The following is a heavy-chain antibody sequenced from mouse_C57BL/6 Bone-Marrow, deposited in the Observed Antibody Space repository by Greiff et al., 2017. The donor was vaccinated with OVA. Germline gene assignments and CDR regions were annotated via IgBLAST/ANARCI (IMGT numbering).Heavy chain of an antibody. Sequence: QVTLKVCGPGILQPSQTLSLTCSFSGFSLSTFGMGVGWIRQPSGKGLEWLTHIWWDDDKYYNPALKSRLTISKDTSKNQVFLKIANVDTADTATYYCARYYLKGSTTVFITTGAMDYWGQGTSVTVSS. CDR3: ARYYLKGSTTVFITTGAMDY. V-gene: IGHV8-8*01. CDR2: IWWDDDK. J-gene: IGHJ4*01. D-gene: IGHD1-1*01. CDR1: GFSLSTFGMG.